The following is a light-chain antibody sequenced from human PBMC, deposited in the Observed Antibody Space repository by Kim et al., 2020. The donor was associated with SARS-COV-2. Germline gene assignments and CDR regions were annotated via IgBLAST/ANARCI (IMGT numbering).Light chain of an antibody. CDR1: QSVLYTSNNKNH. CDR3: QQYYSAPQT. J-gene: IGKJ1*01. CDR2: WAS. V-gene: IGKV4-1*01. Sequence: ATINCKSSQSVLYTSNNKNHLAWYQQKPGQPPKLLIYWASTRESGVPDRFSGSGSGTDFTLTISSLQAEDVAVYYCQQYYSAPQTFGQGTKVEIK.